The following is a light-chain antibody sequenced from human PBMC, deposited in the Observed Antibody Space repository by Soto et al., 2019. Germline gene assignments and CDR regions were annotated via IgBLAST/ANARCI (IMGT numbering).Light chain of an antibody. CDR1: QSISSW. CDR3: QQYNSDPLT. Sequence: DIQMTQSPSTLSASVGDRVTITCRASQSISSWLAWYQQKPGKAPNLLIYNASSLESGVPSRFSGSGSGTEFTLTISSLQPDDFATYYCQQYNSDPLTFGGGTKLEIK. J-gene: IGKJ4*01. CDR2: NAS. V-gene: IGKV1-5*03.